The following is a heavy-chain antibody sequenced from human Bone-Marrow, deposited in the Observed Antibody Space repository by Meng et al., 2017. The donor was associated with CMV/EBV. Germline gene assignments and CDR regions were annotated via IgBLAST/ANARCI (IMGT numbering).Heavy chain of an antibody. J-gene: IGHJ4*02. Sequence: SVKVSCKASGGTFSSYAISWVRQAPGQGLEWMGGIIPIFGTANYAQKFQGRVTITTDESTSTAYMELSSLRSEDTAVYYCARDYDVGYSGSPGVDYCGQGTLVTVSS. CDR2: IIPIFGTA. V-gene: IGHV1-69*05. D-gene: IGHD1-26*01. CDR1: GGTFSSYA. CDR3: ARDYDVGYSGSPGVDY.